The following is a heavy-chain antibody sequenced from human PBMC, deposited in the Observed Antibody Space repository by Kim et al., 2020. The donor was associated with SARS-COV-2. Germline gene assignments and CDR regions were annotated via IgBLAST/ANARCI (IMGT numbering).Heavy chain of an antibody. CDR1: GYTFTSYA. J-gene: IGHJ5*02. CDR2: INAGNGNT. CDR3: ARGSYISGRQIARWGVNWFDP. Sequence: ASVKVSCKASGYTFTSYAMHWVRQAPGQRLEWMGWINAGNGNTKYSQKFQGRVTITRDTSASTAYMELSSLRSEDTAVYYCARGSYISGRQIARWGVNWFDPWGQGTLVTVSS. V-gene: IGHV1-3*01. D-gene: IGHD3-10*01.